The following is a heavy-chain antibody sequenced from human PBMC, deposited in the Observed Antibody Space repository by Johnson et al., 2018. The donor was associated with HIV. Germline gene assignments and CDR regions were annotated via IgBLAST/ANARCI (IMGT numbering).Heavy chain of an antibody. CDR3: AKGYSSSGYWVTPNDAFDL. CDR2: ISYDGNNK. CDR1: GFTFSSYA. V-gene: IGHV3-30-3*01. Sequence: QVQLVESGGGVVQPGRSLRLSCAASGFTFSSYAMHWVRQAPGEGLEWVAVISYDGNNKYYADSVKGRLIISRDNSKNTLYLQMNSLRAEDTAVYYCAKGYSSSGYWVTPNDAFDLWGQGTMVTVSS. J-gene: IGHJ3*01. D-gene: IGHD3-22*01.